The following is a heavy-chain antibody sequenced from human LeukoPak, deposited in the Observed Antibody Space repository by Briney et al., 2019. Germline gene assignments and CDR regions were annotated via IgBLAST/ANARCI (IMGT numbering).Heavy chain of an antibody. CDR1: GFTFSSYS. Sequence: GGSLRLSCAASGFTFSSYSMNWVRQAPGKGLEWVSCIGSSGNYIYYADSVKGRFTISRDNAKNSLYLQMNSLRAEDTAVYYCARDFYRGYSYGWGQGTLVTVSS. D-gene: IGHD5-18*01. V-gene: IGHV3-21*01. J-gene: IGHJ4*02. CDR3: ARDFYRGYSYG. CDR2: IGSSGNYI.